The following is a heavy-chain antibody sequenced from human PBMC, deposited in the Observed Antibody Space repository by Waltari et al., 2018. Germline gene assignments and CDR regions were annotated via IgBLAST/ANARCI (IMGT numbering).Heavy chain of an antibody. D-gene: IGHD6-6*01. V-gene: IGHV4-38-2*01. J-gene: IGHJ5*02. CDR2: IYHSGST. CDR3: ARHLSIAARPGWFDP. CDR1: GYSISSGYY. Sequence: QVQLQESGPGLVKPSETLSLTCAVSGYSISSGYYWGWIRQPPGKGLEWIGSIYHSGSTYSNPSLKSRVTRSVDTSKNQFSLKLSSVTAADTAVYYCARHLSIAARPGWFDPWGQGTLVTVSS.